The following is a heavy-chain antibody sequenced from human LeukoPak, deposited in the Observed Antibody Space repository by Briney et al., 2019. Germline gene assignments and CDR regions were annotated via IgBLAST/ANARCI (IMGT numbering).Heavy chain of an antibody. V-gene: IGHV3-23*01. CDR2: IRGSGDST. D-gene: IGHD1-26*01. Sequence: GGSLRLSCGASGFTFSSYGMSWVRQAPGKGLEWVSGIRGSGDSTYYADSVKGRFTISRDNSKNTLYLQMNSPRAEDTAVYYCAKHLALVGATTTYDYWGQGTLVIVSS. CDR1: GFTFSSYG. CDR3: AKHLALVGATTTYDY. J-gene: IGHJ4*02.